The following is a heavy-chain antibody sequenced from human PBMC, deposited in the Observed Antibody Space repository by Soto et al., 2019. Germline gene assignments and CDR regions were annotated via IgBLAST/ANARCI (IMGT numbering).Heavy chain of an antibody. Sequence: QVQLVQSGAEVKKPGSSVKVSCKASAGTFSSYAISWVRQAPGQGLEWMGGIIPIFGTANYAQKFQGRVTITADESTSTAYMELSSLRSEDTAVYYCARVKYYYGSGSYYGPNWFDPWGQGTLVTVSS. V-gene: IGHV1-69*01. CDR3: ARVKYYYGSGSYYGPNWFDP. D-gene: IGHD3-10*01. CDR1: AGTFSSYA. CDR2: IIPIFGTA. J-gene: IGHJ5*02.